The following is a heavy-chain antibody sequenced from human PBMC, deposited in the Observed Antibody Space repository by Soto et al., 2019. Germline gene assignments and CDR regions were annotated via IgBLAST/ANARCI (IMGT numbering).Heavy chain of an antibody. V-gene: IGHV4-4*07. J-gene: IGHJ6*02. D-gene: IGHD1-26*01. CDR3: ARAGGTVAAINFYGLDV. CDR2: IYTSGST. Sequence: SETLSLTCTVSGGSISTYYWSWIRQPAGKGLEWIGHIYTSGSTNYNPSLKSRVTMSVDTSNQFSLKLSSVTAADTAVYYCARAGGTVAAINFYGLDVWGQGTTVTVSS. CDR1: GGSISTYY.